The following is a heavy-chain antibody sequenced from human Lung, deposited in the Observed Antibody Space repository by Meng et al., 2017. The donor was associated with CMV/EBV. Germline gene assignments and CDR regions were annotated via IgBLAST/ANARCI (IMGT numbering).Heavy chain of an antibody. V-gene: IGHV3-7*01. CDR1: GFTFSSYW. J-gene: IGHJ6*02. Sequence: SXAASGFTFSSYWMSWVRQAPGKGLEWVANIKQDGSEKYYVDSVKGRFTISRDNAKNSLYLQMNSLRAEDTAVYYCARDRTGYSSGWYGYYGMDVWXQGTTVTVSS. CDR3: ARDRTGYSSGWYGYYGMDV. CDR2: IKQDGSEK. D-gene: IGHD6-19*01.